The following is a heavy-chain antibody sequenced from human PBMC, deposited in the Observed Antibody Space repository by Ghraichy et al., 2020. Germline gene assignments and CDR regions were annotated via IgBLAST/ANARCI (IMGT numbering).Heavy chain of an antibody. J-gene: IGHJ3*02. V-gene: IGHV1-2*02. CDR3: ASYPSQWLAQTGNIPDAFDI. CDR1: GYTFTGYY. D-gene: IGHD6-19*01. Sequence: ASVKVSCKASGYTFTGYYMHWVRQAPGQGLEWMGWINPNSGGTNYAQKFQGRVTMTRETSISTAYMELSRLRSDDTAVYYCASYPSQWLAQTGNIPDAFDIWGQGTMVTVSS. CDR2: INPNSGGT.